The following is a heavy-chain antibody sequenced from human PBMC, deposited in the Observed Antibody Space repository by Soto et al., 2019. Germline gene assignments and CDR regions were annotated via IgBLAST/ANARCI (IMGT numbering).Heavy chain of an antibody. J-gene: IGHJ6*02. V-gene: IGHV4-4*02. Sequence: QVQLQESGPGLVKPSGTLSLTCTVSGGSISSHNWWIWVRQPPGKGLEWIGEIYHSGITNYNPSLKSRISISVDKSKNLFSLKLSSVTAADTAIYYCARDFDAWNPHYDSGMDVWGQGTMVAVSS. D-gene: IGHD1-1*01. CDR3: ARDFDAWNPHYDSGMDV. CDR1: GGSISSHNW. CDR2: IYHSGIT.